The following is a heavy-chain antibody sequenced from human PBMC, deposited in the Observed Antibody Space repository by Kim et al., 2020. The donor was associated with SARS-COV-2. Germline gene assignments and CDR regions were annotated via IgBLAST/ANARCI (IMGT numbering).Heavy chain of an antibody. CDR1: GFTFTSYA. Sequence: GGSLRLSCEASGFTFTSYAMTWVRQAPGKGLEWVASIGITGGNTYYADSVKGRFTTSRDNSRDTLFLHMNSLRAEDTAVYYCTKRTSGAWPFDYWGQGTVVTVSS. J-gene: IGHJ4*02. CDR2: IGITGGNT. D-gene: IGHD2-2*01. V-gene: IGHV3-23*01. CDR3: TKRTSGAWPFDY.